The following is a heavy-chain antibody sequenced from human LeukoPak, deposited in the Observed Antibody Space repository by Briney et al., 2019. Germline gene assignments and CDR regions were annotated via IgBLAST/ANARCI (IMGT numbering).Heavy chain of an antibody. Sequence: GESLKISCKGSGYSFTSYWIGWVRQMPGKGLEWMGIIYPGDSDTRYSPSFQGQVTISADKSISTAYLQWSSLKASDTAMYYCAVWLLEMATQGHAFDIWGQGTMVTVSS. CDR2: IYPGDSDT. J-gene: IGHJ3*02. CDR1: GYSFTSYW. V-gene: IGHV5-51*01. CDR3: AVWLLEMATQGHAFDI. D-gene: IGHD5-24*01.